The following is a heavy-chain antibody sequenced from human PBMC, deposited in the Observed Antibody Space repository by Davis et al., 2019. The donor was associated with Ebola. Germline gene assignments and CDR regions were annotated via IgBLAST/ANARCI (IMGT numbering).Heavy chain of an antibody. CDR3: ARRTYDGSGSYYNGGFDY. V-gene: IGHV5-51*01. Sequence: GESLKISCKGSGYSFTSYWIGWVRQMPGKGLEWMGIIYPGDSDTRYSPSFQGQVTISADKSISTAYLQWSSLKASDTAMYYCARRTYDGSGSYYNGGFDYWGQGTLVTVSS. CDR2: IYPGDSDT. J-gene: IGHJ4*02. CDR1: GYSFTSYW. D-gene: IGHD3-10*01.